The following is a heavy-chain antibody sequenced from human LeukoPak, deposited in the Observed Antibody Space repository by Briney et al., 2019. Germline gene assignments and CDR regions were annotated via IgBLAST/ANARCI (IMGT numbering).Heavy chain of an antibody. J-gene: IGHJ4*02. D-gene: IGHD3-10*01. Sequence: GGSLRLSCAASGFTFSSYAMSWVRQAPGKGLEWVSGISWNSGSIGYADSVKGRFTISRDNAKNSLYLQMNSLRAEDTAVYYCARDYYGSGSYPFYDYWGQGTLVTVSS. CDR3: ARDYYGSGSYPFYDY. CDR2: ISWNSGSI. V-gene: IGHV3-20*04. CDR1: GFTFSSYA.